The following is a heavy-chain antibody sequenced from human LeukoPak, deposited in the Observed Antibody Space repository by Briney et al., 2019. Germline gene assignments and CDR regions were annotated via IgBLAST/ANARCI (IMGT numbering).Heavy chain of an antibody. Sequence: GGSLRLSCAASGFTFSSYTMNWVRQAPGKGLEWVSIISSGSSYIHYADSVKGRFTISRDKAKNSLYLQMNSLRAEDTAVYYCARETSQKGAHYMDVWGKGTTVTISS. CDR2: ISSGSSYI. CDR3: ARETSQKGAHYMDV. V-gene: IGHV3-21*04. D-gene: IGHD3-16*01. J-gene: IGHJ6*03. CDR1: GFTFSSYT.